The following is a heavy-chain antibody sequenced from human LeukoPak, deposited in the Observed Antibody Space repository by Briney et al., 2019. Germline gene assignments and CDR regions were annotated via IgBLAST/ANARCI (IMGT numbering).Heavy chain of an antibody. CDR2: ISYDGINQ. J-gene: IGHJ4*02. Sequence: PGRSLGRSCATSGFTFSSYAMHWVRQAPGKGLEWVALISYDGINQYYADSVKGRFIISRDNSKNTLYLQLNSLRLEDTAVYYCTLTTFGVVYYFDYWGQGTLVTVSS. V-gene: IGHV3-30*04. D-gene: IGHD1/OR15-1a*01. CDR1: GFTFSSYA. CDR3: TLTTFGVVYYFDY.